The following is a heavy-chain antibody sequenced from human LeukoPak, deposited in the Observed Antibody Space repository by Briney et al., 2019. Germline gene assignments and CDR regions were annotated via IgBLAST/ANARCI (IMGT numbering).Heavy chain of an antibody. CDR1: GFTFSSYA. V-gene: IGHV3-30-3*01. D-gene: IGHD6-13*01. CDR2: ISYDGSNK. Sequence: GRSLRLSCAASGFTFSSYAMHWVRQAPGKGLEWVAVISYDGSNKYYADSVKGRFTISRDNSKNTLYLQMNSLRAEDTAVYYCAKDVAAAGIGFDYWGQGTLVTVSS. CDR3: AKDVAAAGIGFDY. J-gene: IGHJ4*02.